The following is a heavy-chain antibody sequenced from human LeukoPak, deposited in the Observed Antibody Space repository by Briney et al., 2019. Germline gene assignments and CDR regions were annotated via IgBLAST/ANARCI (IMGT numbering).Heavy chain of an antibody. CDR1: GFIVSSNY. D-gene: IGHD4-17*01. Sequence: GGSLRPSCAASGFIVSSNYMSWVRQAPGKGLEWVSIIYSGGSTYYADSVKGRFTISRDNSKNTLYLQMNSLRAEDTAVYYCARHLSGDDIWGQGTMVTVSS. CDR2: IYSGGST. V-gene: IGHV3-53*01. CDR3: ARHLSGDDI. J-gene: IGHJ3*02.